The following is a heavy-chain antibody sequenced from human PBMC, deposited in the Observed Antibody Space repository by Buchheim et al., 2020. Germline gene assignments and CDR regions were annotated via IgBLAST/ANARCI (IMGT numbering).Heavy chain of an antibody. D-gene: IGHD3-16*01. V-gene: IGHV3-30*18. CDR1: GFTLSDYG. Sequence: QVQLVESGGDVVQPGRSLRLSCAASGFTLSDYGMHWVRQAPGKGLEWVAVISYDGSNKYYVDSVKGRFTISRDNSKNTLYLQMNRLRPEDTAVYFCAQGLGTDNLMIKFWGQGTL. CDR3: AQGLGTDNLMIKF. J-gene: IGHJ4*02. CDR2: ISYDGSNK.